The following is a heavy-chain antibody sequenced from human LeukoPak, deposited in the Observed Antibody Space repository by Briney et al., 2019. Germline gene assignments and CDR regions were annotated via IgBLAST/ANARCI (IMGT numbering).Heavy chain of an antibody. CDR1: GGSISSLY. J-gene: IGHJ4*02. CDR3: ARHRAYSSSSPFDY. Sequence: PSETLSLTCSASGGSISSLYWSWIRQPPGKGLEWIGYIYYTGSTNYNPSLKSRVTMFVDMSKNQFSLRLSSVTAADTAAYYCARHRAYSSSSPFDYWGQGTLVTVSS. D-gene: IGHD6-6*01. CDR2: IYYTGST. V-gene: IGHV4-59*08.